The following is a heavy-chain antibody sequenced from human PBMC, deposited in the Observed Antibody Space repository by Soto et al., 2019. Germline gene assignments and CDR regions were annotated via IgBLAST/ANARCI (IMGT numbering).Heavy chain of an antibody. D-gene: IGHD6-13*01. V-gene: IGHV3-9*01. CDR2: ISWNSGSI. Sequence: PGGSLRLSCAASGFTFDDYAMHWVRQAPGKGLEWVSGISWNSGSIGYADSVKGRFTISRDNAKNSLYLQMNSLRAEDTALYYWESIAEVLGGDVFDIGGKGKMVPVSS. CDR1: GFTFDDYA. CDR3: ESIAEVLGGDVFDI. J-gene: IGHJ3*02.